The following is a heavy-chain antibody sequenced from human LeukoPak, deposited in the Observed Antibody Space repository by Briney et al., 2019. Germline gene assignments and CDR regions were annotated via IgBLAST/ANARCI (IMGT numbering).Heavy chain of an antibody. CDR3: ARRRGGFGEGEFDY. CDR1: GVSISGFY. J-gene: IGHJ4*02. Sequence: PSETLSLTRTVSGVSISGFYWNWIRQPPRKGLEWVGYSHTGGSISSNPSLNSRVAFSMDTSKNQVSLRLNSVTATDTAVYYCARRRGGFGEGEFDYWGQGIPVTVST. D-gene: IGHD3-10*01. V-gene: IGHV4-4*08. CDR2: SHTGGSI.